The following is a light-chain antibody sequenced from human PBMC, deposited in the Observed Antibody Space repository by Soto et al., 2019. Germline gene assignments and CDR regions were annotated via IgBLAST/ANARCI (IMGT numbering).Light chain of an antibody. J-gene: IGKJ1*01. V-gene: IGKV1-27*01. CDR3: QKYNSAPT. CDR1: QGISNY. CDR2: AAS. Sequence: DIQMTQSPSSLSESVGDRVTITCRASQGISNYLAWYQQKPGKVPKLLIYAASTLQSGVPSRFSGSGSGTDFTLTISSLQAEDVATYYCQKYNSAPTFGQGTKVEIK.